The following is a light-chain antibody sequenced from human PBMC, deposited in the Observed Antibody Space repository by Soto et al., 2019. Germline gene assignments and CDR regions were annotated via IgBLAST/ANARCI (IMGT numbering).Light chain of an antibody. J-gene: IGKJ2*01. CDR3: YLYGGSPPDI. Sequence: EIVLTQSPGTLSLSPGERATLSCRASQSVSSNHLAWYQQKPGQAPRLLIYGSSSSATGIPNRFSGSGSGTDFALTISILEPEDFAVYVCYLYGGSPPDIFGQGTKV. CDR1: QSVSSNH. V-gene: IGKV3-20*01. CDR2: GSS.